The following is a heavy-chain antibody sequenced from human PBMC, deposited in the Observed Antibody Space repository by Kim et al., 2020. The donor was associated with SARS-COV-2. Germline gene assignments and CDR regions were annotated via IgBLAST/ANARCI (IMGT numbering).Heavy chain of an antibody. CDR3: ARLIRYQQLVAYYSYVYGMGV. CDR2: VSDSGGRT. D-gene: IGHD6-13*01. Sequence: GGSLRLSCAASTFNFKTYYMSWVRQTPGKGLEWVSGVSDSGGRTYYAESVRGRFTISRDNAKNTLYLQMNSLRVEDTAIYYCARLIRYQQLVAYYSYVYGMGVWGQGNRVPVST. J-gene: IGHJ6*01. CDR1: TFNFKTYY. V-gene: IGHV3-23*01.